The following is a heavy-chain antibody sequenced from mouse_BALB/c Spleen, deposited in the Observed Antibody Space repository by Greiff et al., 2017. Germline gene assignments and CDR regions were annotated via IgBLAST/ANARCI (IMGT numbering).Heavy chain of an antibody. CDR3: AYYYRYDWFAY. CDR2: ISYSGST. V-gene: IGHV3-2*02. J-gene: IGHJ3*01. Sequence: EVKLMESGPGLVKPSQSLSLTCTVTGYSITSDYAWNWIRQFPGNKLEWMGYISYSGSTSYNPSLKSRISITRDTSKNQFFLQLNSVTTEDTATYYCAYYYRYDWFAYWGQGTLVTVSA. CDR1: GYSITSDYA. D-gene: IGHD2-14*01.